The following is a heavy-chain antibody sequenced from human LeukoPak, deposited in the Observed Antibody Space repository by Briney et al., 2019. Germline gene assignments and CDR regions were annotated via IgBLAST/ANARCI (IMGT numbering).Heavy chain of an antibody. J-gene: IGHJ1*01. Sequence: GGSLRLSCAASGFTFSSYSMNWVRQAPGKGLEWVSSISSSTNYIYYADSVKGRFTISRDNAKNSLYLVMNSLRAEDTAVYYCARGGQYFQHWGQGTLVTVSS. CDR1: GFTFSSYS. V-gene: IGHV3-21*01. CDR3: ARGGQYFQH. CDR2: ISSSTNYI.